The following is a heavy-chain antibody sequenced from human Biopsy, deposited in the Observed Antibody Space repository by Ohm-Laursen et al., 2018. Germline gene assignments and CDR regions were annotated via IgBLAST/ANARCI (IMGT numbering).Heavy chain of an antibody. CDR1: GCTFSGFS. V-gene: IGHV3-21*01. J-gene: IGHJ4*02. CDR2: ISASGNHI. CDR3: ARDGEAKYCKHGVCPSDF. D-gene: IGHD2-8*01. Sequence: SLRLSCAASGCTFSGFSMNWVRQAPGKGLEWVSSISASGNHIYYTDSVKGRFTVSRDNGKNSVYLQMNSLRVEDTAVYYCARDGEAKYCKHGVCPSDFWGQGTLVTVSS.